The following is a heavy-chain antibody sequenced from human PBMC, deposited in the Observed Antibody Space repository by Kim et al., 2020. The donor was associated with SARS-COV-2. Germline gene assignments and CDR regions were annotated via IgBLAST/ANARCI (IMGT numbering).Heavy chain of an antibody. D-gene: IGHD3-10*01. CDR1: GYTFTSYA. CDR3: AREICYGSGSCYDAFDI. V-gene: IGHV1-3*01. Sequence: ASVKVSCKASGYTFTSYAMHWVRQAPGQRLEWMGWINAGNGNTKYSQKFQGRVTITRDTSASTAYMELSSLRSEDTAVYYCAREICYGSGSCYDAFDIWGQGTMVTVSS. CDR2: INAGNGNT. J-gene: IGHJ3*02.